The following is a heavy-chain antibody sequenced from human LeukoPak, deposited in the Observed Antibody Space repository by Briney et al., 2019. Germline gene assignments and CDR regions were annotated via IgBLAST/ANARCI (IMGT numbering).Heavy chain of an antibody. D-gene: IGHD3-16*01. Sequence: SETLSLTCTVSGGSISSYYWSWIRQPPGKGLEWIGYIYYSGSTNYNPSLKSRVTISVDTSKNQFSLKLSSVTAADTAVYYCASSLRYDYVWGSYEYYFDYWGQGTLVTVSS. J-gene: IGHJ4*02. CDR2: IYYSGST. CDR1: GGSISSYY. V-gene: IGHV4-59*01. CDR3: ASSLRYDYVWGSYEYYFDY.